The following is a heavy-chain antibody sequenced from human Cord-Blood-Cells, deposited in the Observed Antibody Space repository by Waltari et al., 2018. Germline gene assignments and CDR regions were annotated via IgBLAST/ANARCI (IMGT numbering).Heavy chain of an antibody. CDR2: IIPIFGTA. V-gene: IGHV1-69*01. CDR1: GGTFSSYA. J-gene: IGHJ4*02. Sequence: QVQLVQSGAEVKKPGSSVKVSCKASGGTFSSYAISWVRQAPGPGLAWMGGIIPIFGTANYAQKFQGRVTITADESTSTAYMELSSLRSEDTAVYYCARYKYYGSGSYYIGTGYYFDYWGQGTLVTVSS. CDR3: ARYKYYGSGSYYIGTGYYFDY. D-gene: IGHD3-10*01.